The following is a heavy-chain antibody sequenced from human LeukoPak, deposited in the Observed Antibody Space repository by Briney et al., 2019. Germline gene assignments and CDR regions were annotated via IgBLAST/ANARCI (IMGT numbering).Heavy chain of an antibody. CDR1: GGSISSGGYY. CDR2: IYYSGST. J-gene: IGHJ3*02. V-gene: IGHV4-31*03. CDR3: ARDFPAEYSSSWYSGRPGAFDI. D-gene: IGHD6-13*01. Sequence: SQTLSLTCPVSGGSISSGGYYWSWIRQHPGKGLEWIGYIYYSGSTYYNPSLKSRVTISVDTSKNQFSLKLSSVTAVDTAVYYCARDFPAEYSSSWYSGRPGAFDIWGQGTMVTVSS.